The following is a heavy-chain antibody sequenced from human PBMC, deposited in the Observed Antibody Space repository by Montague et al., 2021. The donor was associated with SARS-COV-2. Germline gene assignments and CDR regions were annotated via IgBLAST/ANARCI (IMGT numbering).Heavy chain of an antibody. V-gene: IGHV4-4*02. CDR1: GGSISSGNW. CDR3: ARFFSSWTD. Sequence: SETLSLTCAVSGGSISSGNWWSWVRQPPGKGLEWIGENYDSGSTNYNPPRKSRVTISLDKSKNQFSLNLSSATAADTAVYYCARFFSSWTDWGQGTLVTVSS. D-gene: IGHD6-13*01. J-gene: IGHJ4*02. CDR2: NYDSGST.